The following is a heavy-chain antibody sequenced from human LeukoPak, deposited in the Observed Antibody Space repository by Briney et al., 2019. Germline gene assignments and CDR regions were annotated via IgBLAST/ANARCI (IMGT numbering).Heavy chain of an antibody. Sequence: GGSLRLSCAASGFTFSNYTMNWVRQAPGKGLEWVSAIRGSGGSTYYADSVEGRFTISRDNSKNTLYLQMNSLRDEDTAIYHCARGREWVIVPAALDVWGQGTTVTVSS. CDR3: ARGREWVIVPAALDV. CDR1: GFTFSNYT. D-gene: IGHD2-2*01. V-gene: IGHV3-23*01. CDR2: IRGSGGST. J-gene: IGHJ6*02.